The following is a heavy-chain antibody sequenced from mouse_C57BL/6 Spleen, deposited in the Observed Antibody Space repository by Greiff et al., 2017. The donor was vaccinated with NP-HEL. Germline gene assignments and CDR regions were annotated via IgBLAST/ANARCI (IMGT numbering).Heavy chain of an antibody. Sequence: EVQLVESGGGLVKPGGSLKLSCAASGFTFSSYAMSWVRQTPEKRLEWVATISDGGSYTYYPDNVKGRFTISRDNAKNNLYLQMSHLKSEDTAMYYCAKGTGTAWFACWGQGTLVTVSA. CDR2: ISDGGSYT. D-gene: IGHD4-1*01. J-gene: IGHJ3*01. CDR1: GFTFSSYA. CDR3: AKGTGTAWFAC. V-gene: IGHV5-4*01.